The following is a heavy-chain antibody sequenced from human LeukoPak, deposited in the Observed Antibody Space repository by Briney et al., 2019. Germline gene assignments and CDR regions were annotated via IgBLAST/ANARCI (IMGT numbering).Heavy chain of an antibody. CDR2: INPTSGRT. D-gene: IGHD4-23*01. V-gene: IGHV1-46*02. Sequence: AASVKVSCKASRYIFNTYYVHWVRQAPGQGLQWMGIINPTSGRTSYAQIFQGRVTLTRDMSTSTLYMDLSSLKSEDTAMYYCASGGEYRGGAFDTWAQGTMVIVS. CDR3: ASGGEYRGGAFDT. J-gene: IGHJ3*02. CDR1: RYIFNTYY.